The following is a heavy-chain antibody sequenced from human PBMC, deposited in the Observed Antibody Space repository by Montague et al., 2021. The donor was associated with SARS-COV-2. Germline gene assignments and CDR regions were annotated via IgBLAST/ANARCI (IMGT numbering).Heavy chain of an antibody. CDR2: VLSSGST. V-gene: IGHV4-39*01. Sequence: SETLSLTCTVSGGSIFSNSFYWGWIRQSPRQGLEWIGNVLSSGSTFYNPSLRSRVTMSEDMSKNQFSLKLMSMTAADTAVYYCARSTVGTSHFDYWGQGTLVTVSS. J-gene: IGHJ4*02. CDR1: GGSIFSNSFY. D-gene: IGHD1-26*01. CDR3: ARSTVGTSHFDY.